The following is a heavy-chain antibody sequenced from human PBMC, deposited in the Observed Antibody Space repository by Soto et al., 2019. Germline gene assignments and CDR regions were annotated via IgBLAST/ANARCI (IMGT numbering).Heavy chain of an antibody. V-gene: IGHV1-69*01. J-gene: IGHJ6*02. CDR3: ARVEAAAGTGYYYYGMDV. D-gene: IGHD6-13*01. CDR2: IIPIFGTA. CDR1: GGTFSSYA. Sequence: QVQLVQSGDEVKKPGSSVKVSCKASGGTFSSYAISWVRQAPGQGLEWMGGIIPIFGTANYAQKFQGRVTITADESTSTAYMELSSLRSEDTAVYYCARVEAAAGTGYYYYGMDVWGQGTTVTVSS.